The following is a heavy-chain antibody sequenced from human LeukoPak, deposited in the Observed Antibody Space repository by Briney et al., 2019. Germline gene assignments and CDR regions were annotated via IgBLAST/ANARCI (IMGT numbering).Heavy chain of an antibody. Sequence: HPGESLPLSWAASGLPFSSFAMSWVRPAPGEGREWVASISGSGGSTYYADTLKGRFTISRDNSKNTLYLQMNSLRAEDTAVYYCAKDQQWLVLCYFDYWGQGTLVTVSS. CDR2: ISGSGGST. CDR1: GLPFSSFA. J-gene: IGHJ4*02. D-gene: IGHD6-19*01. CDR3: AKDQQWLVLCYFDY. V-gene: IGHV3-23*01.